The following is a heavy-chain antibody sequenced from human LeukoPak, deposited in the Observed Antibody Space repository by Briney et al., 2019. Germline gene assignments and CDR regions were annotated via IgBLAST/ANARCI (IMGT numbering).Heavy chain of an antibody. Sequence: GGSLRLSCEASGLAFSSYGMSWVRQAPGKGLQWVSAITGDGTTTYYADSVKGRFTISRDNSKNMLYLQMSSLRAEDTAVYYCAKMQGYFDYWGQGTLVPVSS. CDR3: AKMQGYFDY. CDR2: ITGDGTTT. V-gene: IGHV3-23*01. J-gene: IGHJ4*02. CDR1: GLAFSSYG.